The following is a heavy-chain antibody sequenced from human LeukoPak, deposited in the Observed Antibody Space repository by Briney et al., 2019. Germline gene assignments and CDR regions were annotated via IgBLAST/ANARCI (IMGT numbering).Heavy chain of an antibody. J-gene: IGHJ6*02. V-gene: IGHV1-18*01. Sequence: ASVNVSFTASGYTFTSYGISWVRQAPGQGLEWMGWISAYNGNTNYAQKLQGRVTMTTDTSTSTAYMELRSLRSDDTAVYYCARDQGRYYDFWSPRSGWLYGMDVWGQGTTVTVSS. CDR2: ISAYNGNT. CDR1: GYTFTSYG. D-gene: IGHD3-3*01. CDR3: ARDQGRYYDFWSPRSGWLYGMDV.